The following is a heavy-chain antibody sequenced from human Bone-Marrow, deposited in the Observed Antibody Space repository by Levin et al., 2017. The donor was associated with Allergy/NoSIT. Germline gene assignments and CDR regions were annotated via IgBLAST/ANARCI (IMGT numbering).Heavy chain of an antibody. CDR1: GGSISSSSYY. CDR2: IYYSGST. V-gene: IGHV4-39*01. D-gene: IGHD6-19*01. Sequence: PSETLSLTCTVSGGSISSSSYYWGWIRQPPGKGLEWIGSIYYSGSTYYNPSLKSRVTISVDTSKNQFSLKLSSVTAADTAVYYCARLVAVAGAYNFDYWGQGTLVTVSS. CDR3: ARLVAVAGAYNFDY. J-gene: IGHJ4*02.